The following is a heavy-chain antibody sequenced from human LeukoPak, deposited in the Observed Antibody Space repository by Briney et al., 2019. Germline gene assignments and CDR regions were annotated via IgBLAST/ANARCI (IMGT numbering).Heavy chain of an antibody. V-gene: IGHV1-69*06. CDR1: GGTFSTYS. J-gene: IGHJ6*04. D-gene: IGHD1-26*01. CDR2: IFPIFGTA. Sequence: SVKVSCKSSGGTFSTYSISGVRQAPGQGLEWMGGIFPIFGTANNAQQFHGRITITADTSTSTAYMELSSLRSEDTAVYYCARGGDSGSSDRPVYYYSMDVWGTGTTVTVSS. CDR3: ARGGDSGSSDRPVYYYSMDV.